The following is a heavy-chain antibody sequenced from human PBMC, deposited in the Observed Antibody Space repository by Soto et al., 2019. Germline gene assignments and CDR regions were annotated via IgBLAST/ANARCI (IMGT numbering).Heavy chain of an antibody. CDR1: GGTFSSYA. Sequence: SVKVSCKASGGTFSSYAISWVRQAPGQGLEWMGGIIPIFGTANYAQKFQGRVAITADESTSTAYMELSSLRSEDTAVYYCAHPLTSSPQTRRYYYYGMDVWGQGTTVTVSS. D-gene: IGHD2-2*01. CDR3: AHPLTSSPQTRRYYYYGMDV. J-gene: IGHJ6*02. V-gene: IGHV1-69*13. CDR2: IIPIFGTA.